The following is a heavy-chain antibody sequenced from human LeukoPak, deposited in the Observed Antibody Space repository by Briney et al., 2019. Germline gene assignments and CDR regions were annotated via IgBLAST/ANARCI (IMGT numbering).Heavy chain of an antibody. V-gene: IGHV3-74*01. CDR1: GFSISTYW. CDR2: INPDGSTT. D-gene: IGHD3-10*01. CDR3: VRGVADSYGQFDN. Sequence: GGSLRLSCAASGFSISTYWIHWVRQAPGKGLVWVSRINPDGSTTYYADSVKGRITISRDNAKNTLYLQMNNLRAEDTAVYYCVRGVADSYGQFDNWGQGTLVTVSS. J-gene: IGHJ4*02.